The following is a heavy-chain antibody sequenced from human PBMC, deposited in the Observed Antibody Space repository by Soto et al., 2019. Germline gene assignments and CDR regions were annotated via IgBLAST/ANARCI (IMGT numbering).Heavy chain of an antibody. J-gene: IGHJ3*02. CDR1: GGSFSGYY. CDR2: INHSGST. D-gene: IGHD2-2*01. Sequence: SETLSLTCAVYGGSFSGYYWSWIRQPPGKGLEWIGEINHSGSTNYNPSLKSRVTISVDTSKNQFSLKLSSVTAADTAVYYCARGGVVVPARKRAFDIWGQGTMVTVSS. V-gene: IGHV4-34*01. CDR3: ARGGVVVPARKRAFDI.